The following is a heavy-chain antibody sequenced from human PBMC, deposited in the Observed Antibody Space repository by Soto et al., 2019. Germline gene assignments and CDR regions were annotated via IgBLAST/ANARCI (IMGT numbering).Heavy chain of an antibody. CDR3: ARRAIAVAGTQEALDY. CDR2: IDPSDSYT. Sequence: PGESLKISCKGSGYSFTSYWISWVRQMPRKGLESMGRIDPSDSYTNYSPSFQGHVTISADKSISTAYLQWSSLKASDTAMYYCARRAIAVAGTQEALDYWGQVPMGPVSS. J-gene: IGHJ4*02. V-gene: IGHV5-10-1*01. D-gene: IGHD6-19*01. CDR1: GYSFTSYW.